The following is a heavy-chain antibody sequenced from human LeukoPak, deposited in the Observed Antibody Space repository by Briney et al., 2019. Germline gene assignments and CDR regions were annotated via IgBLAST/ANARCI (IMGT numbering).Heavy chain of an antibody. CDR2: IKQDGSEK. Sequence: GGSLRLSCAASGFTFSSYTMSWVRQAPGKGLEWVANIKQDGSEKYYVDSVKGRFTISRDNAKNSLYLQMNSLRAEDTAVYYCARDAAMIPYYFDYWGQGTLVTVSS. CDR1: GFTFSSYT. J-gene: IGHJ4*02. D-gene: IGHD3-22*01. V-gene: IGHV3-7*03. CDR3: ARDAAMIPYYFDY.